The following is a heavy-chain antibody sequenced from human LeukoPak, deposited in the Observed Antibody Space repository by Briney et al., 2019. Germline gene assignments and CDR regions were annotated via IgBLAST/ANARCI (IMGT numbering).Heavy chain of an antibody. J-gene: IGHJ4*02. CDR2: MKKDGSET. CDR1: GFTFSSYS. CDR3: GRHRSGSGTYFIDH. V-gene: IGHV3-7*01. Sequence: TGGSLRLSCVVSGFTFSSYSMIWVRQAPGKGLQWVANMKKDGSETNYGDSVKGRFTISRDNAKNSLYLQMNSLRAEDTAAYYCGRHRSGSGTYFIDHWGQGTLVSVSS. D-gene: IGHD3-10*01.